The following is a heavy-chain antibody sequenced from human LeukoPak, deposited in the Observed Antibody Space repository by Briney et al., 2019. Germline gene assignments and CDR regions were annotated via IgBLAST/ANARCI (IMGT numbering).Heavy chain of an antibody. Sequence: GGSLRLSCAASGFTFSSYSMNRVRQAPGKGLEWVSYISSSSSTIYYADSVKGRFTISRDNAKNSLYLQMNSLRAEDTAVYYCASTDLVYADDYWGQGTLVTVSS. J-gene: IGHJ4*02. CDR1: GFTFSSYS. CDR2: ISSSSSTI. CDR3: ASTDLVYADDY. D-gene: IGHD3/OR15-3a*01. V-gene: IGHV3-48*04.